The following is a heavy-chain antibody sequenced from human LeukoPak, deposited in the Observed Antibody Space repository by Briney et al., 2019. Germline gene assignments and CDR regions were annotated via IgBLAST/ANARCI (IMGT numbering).Heavy chain of an antibody. CDR2: ITSAGNFI. V-gene: IGHV3-21*01. CDR3: ARDLWDH. J-gene: IGHJ4*02. CDR1: GFSFSTYT. Sequence: GGSLRLSCAASGFSFSTYTMIWVRQAPGKGLEWVSSITSAGNFIYYADSLRGRFTVSRDNAKNSLYLQMNRLRAEDTAMYYCARDLWDHWGQGTLVTVSS.